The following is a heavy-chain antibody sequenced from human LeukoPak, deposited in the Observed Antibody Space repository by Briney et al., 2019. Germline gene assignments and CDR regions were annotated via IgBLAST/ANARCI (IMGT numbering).Heavy chain of an antibody. D-gene: IGHD6-13*01. J-gene: IGHJ5*02. CDR3: ARGGSSWSDNWFDP. CDR1: GDSISNFY. Sequence: PSETLSLTCTVSGDSISNFYWSWIRQPAGKGLEWIGRIYTSGSTNYNPSLKSRVTMSVDTSKNQFSLKLSSVTAADTAVYYCARGGSSWSDNWFDPWGQGTLVTVSS. CDR2: IYTSGST. V-gene: IGHV4-4*07.